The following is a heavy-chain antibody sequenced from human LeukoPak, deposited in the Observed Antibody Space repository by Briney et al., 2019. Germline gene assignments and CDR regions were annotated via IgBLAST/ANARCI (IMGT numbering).Heavy chain of an antibody. CDR2: ICHSGST. CDR1: GGSISSSNW. D-gene: IGHD3-22*01. CDR3: ASYYYDSSGYYVSY. J-gene: IGHJ4*02. Sequence: PSGTLSLTCAVSGGSISSSNWWSWVRQPPGKGLEWIGEICHSGSTNYNPSLKSRVTISVDKSKNQFSLKLSSVTAADTAVYYCASYYYDSSGYYVSYWGQGTLVTVSS. V-gene: IGHV4-4*02.